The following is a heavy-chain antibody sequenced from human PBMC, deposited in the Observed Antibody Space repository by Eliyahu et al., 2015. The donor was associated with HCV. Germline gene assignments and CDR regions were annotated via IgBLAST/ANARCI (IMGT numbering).Heavy chain of an antibody. CDR2: IYWDDDK. Sequence: QITLKESGPTLVKPTQTLTLTCTFSGFSLSTSGVGVGWIRQPPGKALEWLALIYWDDDKRYSPSLKSRLTITKDTSKNQVVLTMTNMDPVDTATYYCAHRQKDSSGWYGGWAFDIWGQGTMVTVSS. CDR3: AHRQKDSSGWYGGWAFDI. V-gene: IGHV2-5*02. J-gene: IGHJ3*02. CDR1: GFSLSTSGVG. D-gene: IGHD6-19*01.